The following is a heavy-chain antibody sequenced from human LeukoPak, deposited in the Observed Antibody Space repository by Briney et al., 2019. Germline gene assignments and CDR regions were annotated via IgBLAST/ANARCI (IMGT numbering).Heavy chain of an antibody. CDR1: GFXFSSYG. J-gene: IGHJ4*02. D-gene: IGHD1-1*01. V-gene: IGHV3-33*01. CDR3: ARDNEYYFDY. Sequence: GRSLRLSCAASGFXFSSYGIHWVRQAPGKGLEWVAVIWYDGSNKYYADSVKGRFTISRDNSKNTLYLQMNSLRAEDTAVYYCARDNEYYFDYWGQGTLVTVSS. CDR2: IWYDGSNK.